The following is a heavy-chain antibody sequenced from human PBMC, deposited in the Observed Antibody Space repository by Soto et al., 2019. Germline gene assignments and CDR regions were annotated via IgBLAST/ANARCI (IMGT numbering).Heavy chain of an antibody. CDR1: GFTFSSYA. Sequence: EVQLLESGGGLVQPGGSLRLSCAASGFTFSSYAMSWVRRAPGKGLEWVSAISGSGNTHYTDSVKSRFTVSRDNSKNTLYLQMNSLRAEDGAVYYCAKGGGFGCDCCPFDHWGQGTLVTVSS. CDR3: AKGGGFGCDCCPFDH. D-gene: IGHD2-21*01. V-gene: IGHV3-23*01. J-gene: IGHJ4*02. CDR2: ISGSGNT.